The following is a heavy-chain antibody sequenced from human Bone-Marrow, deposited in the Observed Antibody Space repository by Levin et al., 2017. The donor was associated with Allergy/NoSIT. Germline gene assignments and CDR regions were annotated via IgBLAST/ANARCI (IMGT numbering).Heavy chain of an antibody. J-gene: IGHJ4*02. V-gene: IGHV4-39*01. D-gene: IGHD6-19*01. CDR1: GGSISSSSYY. CDR2: IYYSGST. CDR3: AAKAVAGPIIDY. Sequence: SETLSLTCTVSGGSISSSSYYWGWIRQPPGKGLEWIGSIYYSGSTYYNPSLKSRVTISVDTSKNQFSLKLSSVTAADTAVYYCAAKAVAGPIIDYWGQGTLVTVSS.